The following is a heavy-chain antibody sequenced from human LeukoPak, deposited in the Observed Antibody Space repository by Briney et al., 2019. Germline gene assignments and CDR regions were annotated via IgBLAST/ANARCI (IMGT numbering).Heavy chain of an antibody. V-gene: IGHV4-34*01. J-gene: IGHJ4*02. CDR1: GGSFSGYY. CDR2: INHSGST. Sequence: SETLSLTCAVYGGSFSGYYWSWIRQPPGKGLEWIGEINHSGSTNYNPSLKSRVTISVDTSKNQFSLKLSSVTAADTAVYYCARRGGGSGWYFDYWGQGTLVTVSS. D-gene: IGHD6-19*01. CDR3: ARRGGGSGWYFDY.